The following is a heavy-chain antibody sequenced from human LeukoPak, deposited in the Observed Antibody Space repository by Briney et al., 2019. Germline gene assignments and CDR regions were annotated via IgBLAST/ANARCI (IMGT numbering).Heavy chain of an antibody. V-gene: IGHV4-39*01. CDR2: ICYSDST. CDR3: ARARVTATFDP. CDR1: GVSSSSLRYY. J-gene: IGHJ5*02. D-gene: IGHD2-21*02. Sequence: SETLSLTCTVSGVSSSSLRYYWGWTRQPPGKGLEWIGSICYSDSTYYNPSLKSRVTISVETSKNTFSLTLSSVTAADAAVYYCARARVTATFDPWGQGTLVTVSS.